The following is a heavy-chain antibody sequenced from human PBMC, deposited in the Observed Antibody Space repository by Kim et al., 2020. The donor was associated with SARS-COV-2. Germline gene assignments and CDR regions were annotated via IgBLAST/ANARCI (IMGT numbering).Heavy chain of an antibody. J-gene: IGHJ4*02. Sequence: GESLKISCKGSGYTFTRYWIGWVRQMPGKGLEWMGITYPGDSEIRYSPSFQGQVTVSADESITTAYLQWSSLQASDTAMYYCARGGYSYGYLYFDYWGQGTLVTVSS. D-gene: IGHD5-18*01. V-gene: IGHV5-51*01. CDR2: TYPGDSEI. CDR3: ARGGYSYGYLYFDY. CDR1: GYTFTRYW.